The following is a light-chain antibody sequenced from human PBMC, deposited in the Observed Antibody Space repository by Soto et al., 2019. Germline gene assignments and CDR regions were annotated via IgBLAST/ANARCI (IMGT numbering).Light chain of an antibody. CDR2: DVN. CDR3: SSYTSSDSWV. CDR1: SSDVGGYNS. Sequence: IINNSTGTSSDVGGYNSVSWYQQHPGKAPKLMIFDVNSRTPGVSGRFSGSKSANTASLTISGLQAEDEADYYCSSYTSSDSWVFGGGTKVTVL. V-gene: IGLV2-14*04. J-gene: IGLJ3*02.